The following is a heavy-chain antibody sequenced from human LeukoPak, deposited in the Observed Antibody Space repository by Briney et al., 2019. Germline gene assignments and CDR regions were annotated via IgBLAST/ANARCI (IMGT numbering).Heavy chain of an antibody. V-gene: IGHV3-30*18. CDR3: AKGRSSGWYFGAFGI. CDR2: ISYDGSNK. D-gene: IGHD6-19*01. J-gene: IGHJ3*02. Sequence: GGSLRLSCAASGFTFSSYGMHWVRQAPGKGLEWVAVISYDGSNKYYADSVKGRFTISRDNSKNTLYLQMNSLRAEDTAVYYCAKGRSSGWYFGAFGIWGQGTMVTVSS. CDR1: GFTFSSYG.